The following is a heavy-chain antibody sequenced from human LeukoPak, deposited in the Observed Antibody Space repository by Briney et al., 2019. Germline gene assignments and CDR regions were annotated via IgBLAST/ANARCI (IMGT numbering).Heavy chain of an antibody. CDR2: ISSSGSTI. Sequence: PGGSLRLSCAASGFIFSDYYMTWIRQAPGKGLEWVSYISSSGSTIYYADSVKGRFTISRDNAKNSLYLQMNSLRAEDTAVYYCARDGKYFDWLLFDYWGQGTLVTVSS. CDR1: GFIFSDYY. D-gene: IGHD3-9*01. V-gene: IGHV3-11*01. J-gene: IGHJ4*02. CDR3: ARDGKYFDWLLFDY.